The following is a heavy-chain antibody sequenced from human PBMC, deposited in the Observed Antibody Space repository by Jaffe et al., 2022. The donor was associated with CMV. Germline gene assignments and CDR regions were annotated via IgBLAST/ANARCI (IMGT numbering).Heavy chain of an antibody. V-gene: IGHV3-23*01. CDR3: ANKMGGGSSGWYGY. Sequence: EVQLLESGGGLVQPGGSLRLSCAASGFTFSSYAMSWVRQAPGKGLEWVSAISGSGGSTYYADSVKGRFTISRDNSKNTLYLQMNSLRAEDTAVYYCANKMGGGSSGWYGYWGQGTLVTVSS. CDR2: ISGSGGST. CDR1: GFTFSSYA. D-gene: IGHD6-19*01. J-gene: IGHJ4*02.